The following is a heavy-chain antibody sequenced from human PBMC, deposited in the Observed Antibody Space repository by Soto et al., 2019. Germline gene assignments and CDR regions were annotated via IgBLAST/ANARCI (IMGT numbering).Heavy chain of an antibody. CDR1: GFIFNNYA. Sequence: VGSLRLSCAASGFIFNNYAMTWARQAPGKGLEWVSTVTASGGGTFYANSVKGRFTISRDNSRNTLHLQMSSLRVEDTALYYCAKALVPALTAKFGYWGQGTLVTVSS. CDR2: VTASGGGT. J-gene: IGHJ4*02. D-gene: IGHD5-18*01. V-gene: IGHV3-23*01. CDR3: AKALVPALTAKFGY.